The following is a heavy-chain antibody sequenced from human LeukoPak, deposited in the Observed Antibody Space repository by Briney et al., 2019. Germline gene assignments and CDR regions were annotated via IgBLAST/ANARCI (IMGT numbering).Heavy chain of an antibody. CDR1: GFTFTAYT. J-gene: IGHJ4*02. V-gene: IGHV3-48*01. CDR2: IDSGGSVT. Sequence: GGSLRLSCSASGFTFTAYTMHWVRQAPGQGPEWVSYIDSGGSVTHYADSVKGRFTISRDTAENSLYLQMNSLRVDDTAVYYCTRDLEYWSQGVQVTVSS. CDR3: TRDLEY.